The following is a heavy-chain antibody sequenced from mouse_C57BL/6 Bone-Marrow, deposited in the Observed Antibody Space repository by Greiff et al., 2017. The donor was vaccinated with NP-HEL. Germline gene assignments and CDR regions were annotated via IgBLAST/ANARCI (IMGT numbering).Heavy chain of an antibody. CDR3: ARQTGYPFDY. CDR1: GFTFSSYT. D-gene: IGHD2-2*01. V-gene: IGHV5-9*01. CDR2: ISGGGGNT. J-gene: IGHJ2*01. Sequence: EVMLVESGGGLVKPGGSLKLSCAASGFTFSSYTMSWVRQTPENRLEWVATISGGGGNTYYPDSVKGRFTISRDNAKNTLYLQMSSLRSEDTALYYCARQTGYPFDYWGQGTTLTVSS.